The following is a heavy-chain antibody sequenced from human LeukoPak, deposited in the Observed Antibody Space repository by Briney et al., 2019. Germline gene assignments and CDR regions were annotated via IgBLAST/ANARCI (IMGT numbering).Heavy chain of an antibody. V-gene: IGHV3-30-3*01. Sequence: PGRSLRLSCAASGFTFSSYAMHWVRQAPGKGLEWVAVISYDGSNKYYADSVKGRFTISRDNSKNTLYLQMNSLRAEDTAVYYCARDRDHMIRSPRRFVTFGLFDYWGQGTLVTVSS. CDR3: ARDRDHMIRSPRRFVTFGLFDY. CDR1: GFTFSSYA. J-gene: IGHJ4*02. D-gene: IGHD1-14*01. CDR2: ISYDGSNK.